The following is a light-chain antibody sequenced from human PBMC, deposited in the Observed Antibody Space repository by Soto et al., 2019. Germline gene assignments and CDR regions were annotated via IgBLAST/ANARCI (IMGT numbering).Light chain of an antibody. Sequence: QSALTQPASVSGSPGQSITISCTGTSSDVGRYKLVSWYQQHPGRAPKLMIYDVTYRPSGVSNRFSGSKSGNTASLTISGLQAEDEADYYCISYTTSSTLIFGGGTQLTVL. J-gene: IGLJ2*01. V-gene: IGLV2-14*03. CDR2: DVT. CDR3: ISYTTSSTLI. CDR1: SSDVGRYKL.